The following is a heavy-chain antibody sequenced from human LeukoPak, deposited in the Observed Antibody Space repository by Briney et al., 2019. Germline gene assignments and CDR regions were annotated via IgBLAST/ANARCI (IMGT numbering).Heavy chain of an antibody. CDR2: TYYRSKWYN. CDR1: GDSVSSNSAA. Sequence: SQTLSLTCAISGDSVSSNSAAWNWIRQSPSRGLEWLGGTYYRSKWYNDYAVSVKSRITINPDTSKNQFSLKLSSVTAADTAVYYCARVRVPLWFGELLFRSPYYYYYMDVWGKGTTVTVSS. D-gene: IGHD3-10*01. CDR3: ARVRVPLWFGELLFRSPYYYYYMDV. V-gene: IGHV6-1*01. J-gene: IGHJ6*03.